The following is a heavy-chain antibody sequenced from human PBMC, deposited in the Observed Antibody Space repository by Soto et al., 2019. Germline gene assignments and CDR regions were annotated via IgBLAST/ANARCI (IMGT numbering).Heavy chain of an antibody. D-gene: IGHD3-16*01. CDR3: ARDLLGESPSYGMDV. V-gene: IGHV1-18*01. CDR2: ISAYNGNT. CDR1: GYTFTSYG. Sequence: AAVKVSCKDSGYTFTSYGISWVRQAPGQGLEWMGWISAYNGNTNYAQKLQGRVTMTTDTSTSTAYMELRSLRSDDTALYYCARDLLGESPSYGMDVSGQGPTVPV. J-gene: IGHJ6*02.